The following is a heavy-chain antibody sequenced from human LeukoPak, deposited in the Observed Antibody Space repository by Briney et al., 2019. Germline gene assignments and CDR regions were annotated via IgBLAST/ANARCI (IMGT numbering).Heavy chain of an antibody. CDR3: ARAGELRYMDV. J-gene: IGHJ6*03. V-gene: IGHV3-7*01. CDR2: IKQDGSEK. Sequence: PGGSLRLSCVASGFTFSSRDWMTWVRQAPGKGLEWVANIKQDGSEKNYVDSVKGRFTISRDNAKNSVDLQMSSLRADDTAIYYCARAGELRYMDVWGKGTAVTVSS. CDR1: GFTFSSRDW. D-gene: IGHD3-16*01.